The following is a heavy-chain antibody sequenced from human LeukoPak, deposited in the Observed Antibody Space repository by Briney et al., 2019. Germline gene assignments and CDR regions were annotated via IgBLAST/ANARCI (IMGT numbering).Heavy chain of an antibody. V-gene: IGHV4-59*01. CDR2: IYYSGST. J-gene: IGHJ4*02. Sequence: SETLSLTCTVSGGSISSYFWIWIRQPPGKGLEWIGYIYYSGSTNYNPSLKSRVTISVDTSKNQFSLKLSSVTAADTAVYYCARGPLAAVAGTPHFDYWGQGTLVTVSS. D-gene: IGHD6-19*01. CDR3: ARGPLAAVAGTPHFDY. CDR1: GGSISSYF.